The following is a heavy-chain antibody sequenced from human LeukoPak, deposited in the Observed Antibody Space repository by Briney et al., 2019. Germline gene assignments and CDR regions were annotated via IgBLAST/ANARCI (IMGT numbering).Heavy chain of an antibody. Sequence: VGSLRLSCADSGVTFSGYSVHWVRQNPGKGLVWGSRINSDGSTTSYADCVKGRFTISRDNAKNTLYVQMNSLRAEDTAVYYCARETADDAFDLWGQGTMVTVSS. CDR1: GVTFSGYS. CDR3: ARETADDAFDL. CDR2: INSDGSTT. V-gene: IGHV3-74*01. J-gene: IGHJ3*01.